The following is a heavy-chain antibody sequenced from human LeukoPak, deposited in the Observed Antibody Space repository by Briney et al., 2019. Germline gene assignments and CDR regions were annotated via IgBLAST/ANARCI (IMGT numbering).Heavy chain of an antibody. Sequence: SETLSLNCSVSGDSIPSAGYFWNWIRQHPGKGLEWNGYIYNSGSTSYNPSLKSRISISIDTSKNQFSLRLSSVTAADTAVYYCARDANDGYGGYMDVWGQGTTVTVSS. V-gene: IGHV4-31*03. CDR3: ARDANDGYGGYMDV. D-gene: IGHD5-24*01. CDR1: GDSIPSAGYF. CDR2: IYNSGST. J-gene: IGHJ6*03.